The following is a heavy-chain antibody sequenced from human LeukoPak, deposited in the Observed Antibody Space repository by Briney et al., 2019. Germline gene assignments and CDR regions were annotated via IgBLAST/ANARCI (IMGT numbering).Heavy chain of an antibody. J-gene: IGHJ4*02. CDR3: AKDRTGVGATSFDY. Sequence: GRSLRLSCAASGFPFSTFGMHWVRQAPGKGLEWVAAIAYDGSVKYYPDSLKGRLTISRDNSRNTLYLQMNSLRAEDTAVYYCAKDRTGVGATSFDYWGLGTLVTVSS. CDR2: IAYDGSVK. D-gene: IGHD1-26*01. CDR1: GFPFSTFG. V-gene: IGHV3-30*18.